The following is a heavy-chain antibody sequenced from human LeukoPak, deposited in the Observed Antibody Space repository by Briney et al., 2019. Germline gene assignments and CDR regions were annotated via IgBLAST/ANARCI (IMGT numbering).Heavy chain of an antibody. J-gene: IGHJ4*02. CDR3: ARVSGSGYLIEYYFDY. D-gene: IGHD3-22*01. Sequence: SETLSLTCTVSGGSISSGDYYWSWIRQPPGKGLEWIGYIYYSGSTYYNPSLKSRVTISVDTSKNQFSLKLSSVTAADTAVYYCARVSGSGYLIEYYFDYWGQGTLVTVSS. V-gene: IGHV4-30-4*08. CDR1: GGSISSGDYY. CDR2: IYYSGST.